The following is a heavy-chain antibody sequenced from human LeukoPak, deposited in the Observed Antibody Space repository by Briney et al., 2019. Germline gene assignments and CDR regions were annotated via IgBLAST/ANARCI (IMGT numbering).Heavy chain of an antibody. CDR1: GFTFSSYA. J-gene: IGHJ4*02. CDR2: VSGSGGST. D-gene: IGHD3-16*01. CDR3: AKDPYKNYAEYYFEY. V-gene: IGHV3-23*01. Sequence: GGSLRLSCAASGFTFSSYAMSWVRQAPGKGLEWVSAVSGSGGSTYYADSVKGRFTISRDNSKNTLYLQMNSLRAEDTAVYYCAKDPYKNYAEYYFEYWGQGTLVTVSS.